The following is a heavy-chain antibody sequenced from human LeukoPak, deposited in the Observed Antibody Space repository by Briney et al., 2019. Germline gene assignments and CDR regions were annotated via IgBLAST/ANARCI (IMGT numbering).Heavy chain of an antibody. CDR2: IYHSGST. D-gene: IGHD4-17*01. V-gene: IGHV4-30-2*01. CDR3: AREGDYGDYAP. CDR1: DGSISSGGYS. J-gene: IGHJ5*02. Sequence: SETLSLTCAVSDGSISSGGYSWSWIRQPPGKGLEWIGYIYHSGSTYYNPSLKSRVTISVDRSKNQFSLKLSSVTAADTAVYYCAREGDYGDYAPWGQGTLVTVSS.